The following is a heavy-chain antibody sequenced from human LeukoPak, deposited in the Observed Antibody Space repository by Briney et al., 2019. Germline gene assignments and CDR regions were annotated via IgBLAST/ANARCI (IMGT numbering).Heavy chain of an antibody. CDR2: ISAYNGNT. V-gene: IGHV1-18*01. J-gene: IGHJ4*02. CDR3: ARVEILTGHYYFDY. CDR1: GYTFTSYG. D-gene: IGHD3-9*01. Sequence: GASVKVSCKASGYTFTSYGISWVRQAPGQGLEWMGWISAYNGNTNYAQKLQGRVTMTTDTSTSTAYMELSSLRSEDTAVYYCARVEILTGHYYFDYWGQGTLVTVSS.